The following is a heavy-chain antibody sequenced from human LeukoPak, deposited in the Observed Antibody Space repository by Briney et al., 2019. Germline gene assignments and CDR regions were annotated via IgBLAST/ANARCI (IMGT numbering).Heavy chain of an antibody. V-gene: IGHV3-48*02. CDR1: GFTFATYA. J-gene: IGHJ4*02. D-gene: IGHD4-17*01. CDR2: IDSDTYGNTI. Sequence: SGGSLRLSCAASGFTFATYAMSWVRQAPGKGLEWISYIDSDTYGNTIYYPHTVKGRFTISRDNAKNSLYLQMDSLRDEDTAVYYCARDRDYAFDYWGQGTLVTVSS. CDR3: ARDRDYAFDY.